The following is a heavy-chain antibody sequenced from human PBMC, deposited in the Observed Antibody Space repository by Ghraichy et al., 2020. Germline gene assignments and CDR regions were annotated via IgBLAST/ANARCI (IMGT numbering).Heavy chain of an antibody. D-gene: IGHD6-19*01. V-gene: IGHV4-34*01. Sequence: SETLSLTCAVYGGSFSGYYWSWIRQPPGKGLEWIGEINHSGSTNYNPSLKSRVTISVDTSKNQFSLKLSSVTAADTAVYYCARGGVTPPGIAVAGTEGLYYFDYWGQGTLVTVSS. CDR1: GGSFSGYY. CDR2: INHSGST. J-gene: IGHJ4*02. CDR3: ARGGVTPPGIAVAGTEGLYYFDY.